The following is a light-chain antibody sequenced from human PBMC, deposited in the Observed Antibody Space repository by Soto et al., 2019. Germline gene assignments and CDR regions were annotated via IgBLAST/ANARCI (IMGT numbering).Light chain of an antibody. CDR1: QTVSSS. V-gene: IGKV3-11*01. Sequence: EIVLTQSPATLSLSPGERATLSCRASQTVSSSLAWYQQKPGQAPRLLIYEVSNRAAGIPARFSGSGSGTDFTLTISSLEPGDFAVYYCQQRSNWPPVYTFGQGTKVEIK. CDR2: EVS. CDR3: QQRSNWPPVYT. J-gene: IGKJ2*01.